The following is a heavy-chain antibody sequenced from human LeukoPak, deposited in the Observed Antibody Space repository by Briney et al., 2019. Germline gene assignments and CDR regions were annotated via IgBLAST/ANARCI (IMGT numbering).Heavy chain of an antibody. CDR1: GFTFSSYA. V-gene: IGHV3-33*01. J-gene: IGHJ4*02. D-gene: IGHD6-19*01. CDR3: ARGPSRGQWLVRSDFDY. CDR2: IWYDGSNK. Sequence: GGSLRLSCAASGFTFSSYAMHWVRQAPGKGLEWVAVIWYDGSNKYYADSVKGRFTISRDNSKNTLYLQMNSLRAEDTAVYYCARGPSRGQWLVRSDFDYWGQGTLVTVSS.